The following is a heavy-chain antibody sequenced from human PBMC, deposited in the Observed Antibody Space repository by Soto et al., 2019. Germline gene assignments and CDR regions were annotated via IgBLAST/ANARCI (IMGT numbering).Heavy chain of an antibody. CDR1: GDSFSGYY. D-gene: IGHD6-19*01. V-gene: IGHV4-34*01. Sequence: PSETLSLTCAVYGDSFSGYYWSGFRQHPGKGLEWIGEIYHSGSTNYNPSLKSRVTISLDASKNQFSLKLSSVTAADTAVYYCASYSGWFYSTYFDYWGQGTLVTVSS. CDR2: IYHSGST. CDR3: ASYSGWFYSTYFDY. J-gene: IGHJ4*02.